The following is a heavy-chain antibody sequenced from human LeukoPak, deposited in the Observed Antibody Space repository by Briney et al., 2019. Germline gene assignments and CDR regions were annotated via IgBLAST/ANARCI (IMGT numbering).Heavy chain of an antibody. CDR1: GYTLTELS. J-gene: IGHJ3*02. Sequence: GASVKVSCKVSGYTLTELSMHWVRQAPGKGLEWMGGFDPGDGETIYAQKFQGRVTMTEDTSTDTAYMELSSLRSEDTAVYYCATPDRVAVAGTSAFDIWGQGTMVTVSS. CDR3: ATPDRVAVAGTSAFDI. D-gene: IGHD6-19*01. V-gene: IGHV1-24*01. CDR2: FDPGDGET.